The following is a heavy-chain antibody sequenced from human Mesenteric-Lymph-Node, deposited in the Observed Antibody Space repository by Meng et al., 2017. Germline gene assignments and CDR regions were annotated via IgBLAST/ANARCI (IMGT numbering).Heavy chain of an antibody. CDR1: GYTLTTYS. CDR3: VRGDWFDP. CDR2: INTNTGNP. V-gene: IGHV7-4-1*04. J-gene: IGHJ5*02. Sequence: QVQLVPSGSELNKPGASVKVSCKASGYTLTTYSMNWVRQAPGQGLERMGWINTNTGNPTYAQGFTGRFVFSLDTSVNMAYLQITSLKAEDTAVYYCVRGDWFDPWGQGTLVTVSS.